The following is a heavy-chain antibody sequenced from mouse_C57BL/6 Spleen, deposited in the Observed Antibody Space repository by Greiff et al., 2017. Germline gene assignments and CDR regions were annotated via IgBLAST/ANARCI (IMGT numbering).Heavy chain of an antibody. CDR1: GYTFTSYW. D-gene: IGHD1-1*01. V-gene: IGHV1-55*01. CDR2: IYPGSGST. Sequence: QVQLQQPGAELVKPGASVQMSCKASGYTFTSYWITWVKQRPGQGLEWIGDIYPGSGSTNYNEKFKSKATLTVDTSSSTAYMQLSSLTSEDSAVYYCARGAHYYYGSSPDYWGQGTTLTVSS. CDR3: ARGAHYYYGSSPDY. J-gene: IGHJ2*01.